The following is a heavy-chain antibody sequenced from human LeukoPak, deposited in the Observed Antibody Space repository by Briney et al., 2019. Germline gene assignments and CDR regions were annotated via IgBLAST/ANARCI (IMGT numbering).Heavy chain of an antibody. Sequence: TGGSLRLSCAASGFTFSSYAMSWVRQAPGKGLEWVSAISGSGGSTYYADSVKGRFTISRDNSKNTLYLQMNSLRAEDTAVYYCAKSLSHSSSWYPCHFDYWGQGTLVTVSS. CDR1: GFTFSSYA. D-gene: IGHD6-13*01. J-gene: IGHJ4*02. V-gene: IGHV3-23*01. CDR3: AKSLSHSSSWYPCHFDY. CDR2: ISGSGGST.